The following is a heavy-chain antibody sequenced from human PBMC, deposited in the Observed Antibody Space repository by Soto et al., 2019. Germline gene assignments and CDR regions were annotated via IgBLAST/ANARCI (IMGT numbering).Heavy chain of an antibody. V-gene: IGHV3-23*01. Sequence: GGSLRLSCPASGFTFTSYAMSWVRQAPGRGLEWVSGISGSGGDTMSADSVKGRFTISRDNFKNMLYLQMNSLRAEDTAVYYCAKHDFWTLYNTGLDSWGQGTLVTVSS. J-gene: IGHJ4*02. D-gene: IGHD3-3*01. CDR3: AKHDFWTLYNTGLDS. CDR2: ISGSGGDT. CDR1: GFTFTSYA.